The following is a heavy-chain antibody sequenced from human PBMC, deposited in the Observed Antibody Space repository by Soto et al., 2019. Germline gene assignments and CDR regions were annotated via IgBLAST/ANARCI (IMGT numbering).Heavy chain of an antibody. D-gene: IGHD5-18*01. Sequence: GESLKISCKGSGYSFTSYWIGWVRQMPGKGLEWMGTIYPGDSDTRYSPSFQGQVTISADKSISTAYLQWSSLKASDTAMYYCARFGTAMADYYYGMDVWGQGTTVTVSS. CDR1: GYSFTSYW. V-gene: IGHV5-51*01. CDR3: ARFGTAMADYYYGMDV. CDR2: IYPGDSDT. J-gene: IGHJ6*02.